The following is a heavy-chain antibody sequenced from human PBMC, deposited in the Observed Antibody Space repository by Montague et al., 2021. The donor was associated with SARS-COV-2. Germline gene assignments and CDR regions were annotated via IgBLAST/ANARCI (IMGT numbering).Heavy chain of an antibody. V-gene: IGHV4-34*01. D-gene: IGHD3-22*01. CDR2: INHRGST. CDR3: ARGRQHINMVVVVVTGGEYYFNV. Sequence: SETLSLTCAVYDGSFSGYSWTWIRQPPGKGLEWIGEINHRGSTNYNPSLKSRVTISVDTSKNQFSLKMTSVTAADTAVYYCARGRQHINMVVVVVTGGEYYFNVWGQGTLVAVSS. J-gene: IGHJ4*02. CDR1: DGSFSGYS.